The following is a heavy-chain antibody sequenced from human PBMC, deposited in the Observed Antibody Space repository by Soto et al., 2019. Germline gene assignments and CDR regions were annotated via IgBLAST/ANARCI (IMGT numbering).Heavy chain of an antibody. CDR1: GFTFSSYA. D-gene: IGHD6-13*01. CDR3: AGKGPGTYFDD. V-gene: IGHV3-23*01. J-gene: IGHJ4*02. Sequence: EVQLLESGGGLVQPGGSLRLSCAASGFTFSSYAMRWVRQAPGKGLEWVSAVSGRGGSTYYADSVKGRFTISRDKSKNKLYLQMTSLTDDDTAVYYCAGKGPGTYFDDWGQGTLVTVSS. CDR2: VSGRGGST.